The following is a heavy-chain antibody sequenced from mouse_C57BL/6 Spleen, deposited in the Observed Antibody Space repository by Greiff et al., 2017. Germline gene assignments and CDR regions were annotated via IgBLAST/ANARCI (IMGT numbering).Heavy chain of an antibody. Sequence: QVQLKESGAELARPGASVKLSCKASGYTFTSYGISWVKQRTGQGLEWIGEIYPRSGNTYYNEKFKGKATLTADKSSSTAYMELRSLTSEDAAVYFCARPYCYAMDYWGQGTSVTVSS. V-gene: IGHV1-81*01. CDR3: ARPYCYAMDY. CDR2: IYPRSGNT. CDR1: GYTFTSYG. J-gene: IGHJ4*01.